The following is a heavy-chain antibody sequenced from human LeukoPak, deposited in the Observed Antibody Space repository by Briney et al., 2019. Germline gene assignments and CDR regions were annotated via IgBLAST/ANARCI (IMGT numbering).Heavy chain of an antibody. CDR1: GFTFSSYG. CDR3: ARDLPGGLRRIQLPGPADY. CDR2: IRYDGSNK. Sequence: PGGSLRLFCAASGFTFSSYGMHWVRQAPGKGLEGVAFIRYDGSNKYYADSVKGRFTISRDNAKNSLYLQMNSLRVEDTAVYYCARDLPGGLRRIQLPGPADYWGQGTLVTVSS. D-gene: IGHD1-1*01. J-gene: IGHJ4*02. V-gene: IGHV3-30*02.